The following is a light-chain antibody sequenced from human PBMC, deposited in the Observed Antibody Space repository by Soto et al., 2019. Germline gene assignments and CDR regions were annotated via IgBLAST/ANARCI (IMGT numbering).Light chain of an antibody. CDR1: QSISDT. Sequence: EIVMTQSPATLSVSPGGRATLSCTASQSISDTLAWYQQKPGQAPRLLIYSASRRATGFPGRFSGSGSGTDFTLTISSLQSEDFAVYYCQQYNNWPITFGQGTRLEIK. J-gene: IGKJ5*01. CDR2: SAS. CDR3: QQYNNWPIT. V-gene: IGKV3-15*01.